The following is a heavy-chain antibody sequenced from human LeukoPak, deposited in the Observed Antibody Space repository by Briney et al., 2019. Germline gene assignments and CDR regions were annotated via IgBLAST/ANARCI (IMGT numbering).Heavy chain of an antibody. CDR3: ARGPRSSDWYSVDY. CDR2: IYTSGST. V-gene: IGHV4-4*07. J-gene: IGHJ4*02. D-gene: IGHD6-19*01. Sequence: SETLSLTCTVSGGSISNYYWSWIRQPAGKGLEWIGRIYTSGSTNCNPSLKSRVTMSVDTSKNQFSLKLSSVTAADTAVYYCARGPRSSDWYSVDYWGRGTLVTVSS. CDR1: GGSISNYY.